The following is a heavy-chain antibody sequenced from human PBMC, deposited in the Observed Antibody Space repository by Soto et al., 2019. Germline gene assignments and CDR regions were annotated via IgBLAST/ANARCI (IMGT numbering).Heavy chain of an antibody. D-gene: IGHD6-13*01. V-gene: IGHV1-18*04. J-gene: IGHJ6*02. CDR2: ISAYNGNT. Sequence: VASVKVSCKASGYTFTSYGISWVRQAPGQGLEWMGWISAYNGNTNYAQKLQGRVTMTTDTSTSTAYMELRSLRSDDTAVYYCARVGVGAAGRFYGMDVWGQGTTVTVSS. CDR1: GYTFTSYG. CDR3: ARVGVGAAGRFYGMDV.